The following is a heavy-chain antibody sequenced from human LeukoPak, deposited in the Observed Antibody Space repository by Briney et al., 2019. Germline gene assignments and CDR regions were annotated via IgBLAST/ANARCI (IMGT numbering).Heavy chain of an antibody. CDR3: AKDYHYYGSGRYFDY. Sequence: GGSLRLSCAASGFTFSSYAMSWVRQAPGKGLEWVSTISGSGGSTYYADSVKGRFTISRDNSKNTLYLQMNSLRAEDTAVYYCAKDYHYYGSGRYFDYWGQGTLVTVSS. V-gene: IGHV3-23*01. CDR1: GFTFSSYA. J-gene: IGHJ4*02. D-gene: IGHD3-10*01. CDR2: ISGSGGST.